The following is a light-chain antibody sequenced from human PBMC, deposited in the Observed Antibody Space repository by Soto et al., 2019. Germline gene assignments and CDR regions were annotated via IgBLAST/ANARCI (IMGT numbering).Light chain of an antibody. CDR3: CSYAGQRVV. J-gene: IGLJ2*01. CDR2: EGS. CDR1: SL. V-gene: IGLV2-23*01. Sequence: QSVLTQPASVSGSPGQSITISCTGTSLVYWYQQHPGKAPKLMIYEGSKRPSGVSNRFSGSKSGNTASLTISGLQAEDEADYYCCSYAGQRVVFGGGTKLTVL.